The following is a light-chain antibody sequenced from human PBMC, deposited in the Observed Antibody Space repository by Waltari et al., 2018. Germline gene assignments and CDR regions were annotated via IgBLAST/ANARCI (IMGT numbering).Light chain of an antibody. CDR1: QGINNY. Sequence: DIQMTQSPSSLSAFVGDRFTIPCRASQGINNYLAWYQQKPGKAPKFLISAASTFQSGVPSRFSGSGSGTYFTLTISSLQPEDGATYYCQKYNSAPLTFGGGTKVEIK. CDR2: AAS. CDR3: QKYNSAPLT. V-gene: IGKV1-27*01. J-gene: IGKJ4*01.